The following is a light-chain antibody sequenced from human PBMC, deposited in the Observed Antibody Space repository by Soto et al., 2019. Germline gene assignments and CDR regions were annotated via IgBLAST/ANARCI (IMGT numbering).Light chain of an antibody. Sequence: IVLTQSPATLSLSPGERAALSCRASQSVSTYLAWYQQKPGQAPRLFIYDASNRATGIPARFSGSGSGTDFTLTISSLEPEDFAVYYCQQRSEWPITFGQGTRLEIK. CDR2: DAS. CDR1: QSVSTY. CDR3: QQRSEWPIT. V-gene: IGKV3-11*01. J-gene: IGKJ5*01.